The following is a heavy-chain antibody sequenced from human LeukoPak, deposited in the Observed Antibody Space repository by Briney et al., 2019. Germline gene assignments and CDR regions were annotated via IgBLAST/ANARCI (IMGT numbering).Heavy chain of an antibody. CDR2: ISSGSSTI. CDR1: GFTFSGYA. Sequence: GGSLRLSCAASGFTFSGYAMTWVRQAPGKGLEWVSYISSGSSTIHNADSVKGRFTISRDNAKNSLHLQMNSLRAEDTAVYYCARVESRVDYWGQGTLVTVSS. D-gene: IGHD3-3*01. V-gene: IGHV3-48*04. CDR3: ARVESRVDY. J-gene: IGHJ4*02.